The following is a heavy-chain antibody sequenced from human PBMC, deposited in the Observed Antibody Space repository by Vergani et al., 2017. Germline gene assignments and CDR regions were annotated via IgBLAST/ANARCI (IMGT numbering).Heavy chain of an antibody. CDR1: GYTFTSYY. Sequence: QVQLVQSGAEVKKPGASVKVSCKASGYTFTSYYMHWVRQAPGQGLGWMGIINPSGGSTSYAQKFQGRVTMTRDTSTSTVYMELSSLRSEDTAVYYCARPHGDILPPDPRRLDYWGQGTLVTVSS. V-gene: IGHV1-46*03. CDR2: INPSGGST. CDR3: ARPHGDILPPDPRRLDY. J-gene: IGHJ4*02.